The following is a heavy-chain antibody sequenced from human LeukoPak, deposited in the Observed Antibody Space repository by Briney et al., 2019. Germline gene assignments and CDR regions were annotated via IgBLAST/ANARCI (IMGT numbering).Heavy chain of an antibody. Sequence: SETLSLTCSASCGFISSYYSRWFRQPPGEGLQWIGSFYCSGGTNYIPPLKSRVTISVHTSKHQFSLKLSSVTAADTAVYYCARVPPWYYDSSGYYLPDYFDYWGQGTLVTVSS. CDR1: CGFISSYY. D-gene: IGHD3-22*01. J-gene: IGHJ4*02. V-gene: IGHV4-59*01. CDR2: FYCSGGT. CDR3: ARVPPWYYDSSGYYLPDYFDY.